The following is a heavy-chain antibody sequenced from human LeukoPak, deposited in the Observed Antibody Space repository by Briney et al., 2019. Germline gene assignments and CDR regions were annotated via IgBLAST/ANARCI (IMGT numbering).Heavy chain of an antibody. CDR3: ARDHFIWGQLLSGTYDF. Sequence: GASVRVSCKTSGYTFTSFGISWVRQAPGRGLEWMGWISAKNGNTNYAQKFQGRVTMTTDTSTTTAYMEMRSLRSDDTAVYYCARDHFIWGQLLSGTYDFWGQGTLVAVSS. CDR1: GYTFTSFG. D-gene: IGHD2-2*01. CDR2: ISAKNGNT. J-gene: IGHJ4*02. V-gene: IGHV1-18*01.